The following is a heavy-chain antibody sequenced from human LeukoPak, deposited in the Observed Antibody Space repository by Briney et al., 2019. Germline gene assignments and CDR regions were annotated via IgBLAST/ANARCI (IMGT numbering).Heavy chain of an antibody. CDR2: INHSGST. J-gene: IGHJ6*04. Sequence: TSSETLSLTCAVYGGSFSGYYWSWIRQPPGKGLEWIGEINHSGSTNYNPSLKSRVTISVDTSKNQFSLKLSSVTAADTAVYYCARGNPVLLWFGAGDVWGKGTTVTISS. CDR1: GGSFSGYY. D-gene: IGHD3-10*01. CDR3: ARGNPVLLWFGAGDV. V-gene: IGHV4-34*01.